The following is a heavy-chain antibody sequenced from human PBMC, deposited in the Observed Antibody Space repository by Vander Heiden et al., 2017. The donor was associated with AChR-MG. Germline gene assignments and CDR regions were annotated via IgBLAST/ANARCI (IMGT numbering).Heavy chain of an antibody. CDR2: IYYSGST. Sequence: QLQLQESGPGLVKPSETLSLTCTVSGGSISSSSYYWGWIRQPPGKGLEWIGSIYYSGSTYYNPSLKSRVTISVDTSKNQFSLKLSSVTAADTAVYYCARHRSFSATTSTTLGDYWGQGTLVTVSS. D-gene: IGHD2-2*01. V-gene: IGHV4-39*01. CDR3: ARHRSFSATTSTTLGDY. CDR1: GGSISSSSYY. J-gene: IGHJ4*02.